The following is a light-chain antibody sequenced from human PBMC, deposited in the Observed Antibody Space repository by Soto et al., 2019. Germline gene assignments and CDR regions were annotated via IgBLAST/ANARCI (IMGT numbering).Light chain of an antibody. CDR3: QKRSNRIT. CDR1: QSVSSSY. Sequence: EIVLTQSPGTLSLSPGERATLSCRASQSVSSSYLAWYQQRPGQAPRLLIYDASNRATGIPARFSGSGSGTDFTLTISSLEPEDFAVYYCQKRSNRITFGQGTRLEIK. V-gene: IGKV3D-20*02. J-gene: IGKJ5*01. CDR2: DAS.